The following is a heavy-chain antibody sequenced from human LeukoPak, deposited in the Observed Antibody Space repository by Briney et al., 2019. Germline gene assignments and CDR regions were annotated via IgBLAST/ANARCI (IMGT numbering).Heavy chain of an antibody. V-gene: IGHV1-18*01. CDR2: ISGYNGNT. CDR3: ARDDNYGSGQPDD. Sequence: ASVKVSCKASGYTFTSYGITWVRQAPGQGLEWMGWISGYNGNTNYAQKFQGRVTMTTDTSTSTVYMELRSLRSDDTAVYYCARDDNYGSGQPDDWGQGTLVTVS. D-gene: IGHD3-10*01. J-gene: IGHJ4*02. CDR1: GYTFTSYG.